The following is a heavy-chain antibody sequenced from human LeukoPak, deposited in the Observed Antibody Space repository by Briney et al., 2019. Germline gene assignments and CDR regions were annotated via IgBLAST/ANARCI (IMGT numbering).Heavy chain of an antibody. CDR2: IYHSGST. Sequence: SETLSLTCAVSGGSISSGGYSWSWIRQPPGKGLEWIGYIYHSGSTYYNPSLKSRVTISVDRSKNQFSLKLSSVTAADTAVYYCARGDSLGYSSSWYRFDPWGQGTLVTVSS. CDR3: ARGDSLGYSSSWYRFDP. V-gene: IGHV4-30-2*01. D-gene: IGHD6-13*01. CDR1: GGSISSGGYS. J-gene: IGHJ5*02.